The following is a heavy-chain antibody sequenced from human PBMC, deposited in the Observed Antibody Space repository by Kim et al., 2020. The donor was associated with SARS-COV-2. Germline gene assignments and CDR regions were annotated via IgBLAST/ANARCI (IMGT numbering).Heavy chain of an antibody. D-gene: IGHD3-3*01. V-gene: IGHV3-48*03. Sequence: GRFTISRDNAKNALYLHMNRLRDEDTAVYYCAREPHDFWSGYSNAYYVDYWGQGTLVTVSS. CDR3: AREPHDFWSGYSNAYYVDY. J-gene: IGHJ4*02.